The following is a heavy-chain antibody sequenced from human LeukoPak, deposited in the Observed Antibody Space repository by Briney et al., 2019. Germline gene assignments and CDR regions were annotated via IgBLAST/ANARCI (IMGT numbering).Heavy chain of an antibody. CDR2: IYYSGST. V-gene: IGHV4-59*01. D-gene: IGHD3-22*01. Sequence: SETLSLTCTVSSGSISTYYWSWIRQPPGKGLEWIGFIYYSGSTNYNPSLKSRVTISVDTSKNQFSLNLSSVTAADTAVYYCARAGGGYSFDYWGQGTLVTVSS. CDR1: SGSISTYY. J-gene: IGHJ4*02. CDR3: ARAGGGYSFDY.